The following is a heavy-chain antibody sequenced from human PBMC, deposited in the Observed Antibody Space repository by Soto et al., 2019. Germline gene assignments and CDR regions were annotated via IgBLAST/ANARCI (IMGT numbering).Heavy chain of an antibody. V-gene: IGHV4-4*07. D-gene: IGHD5-12*01. CDR1: GDSINNYY. Sequence: KTSETLSLTCTVSGDSINNYYWSWIRLPAGKGLEWIGRIYSNGNTYYNPSLKSRVSMSVDTSKNQFSLILKTVTAADTAVYYCARGGAVATTAHFDHWGQGTLVTVSS. CDR2: IYSNGNT. CDR3: ARGGAVATTAHFDH. J-gene: IGHJ4*02.